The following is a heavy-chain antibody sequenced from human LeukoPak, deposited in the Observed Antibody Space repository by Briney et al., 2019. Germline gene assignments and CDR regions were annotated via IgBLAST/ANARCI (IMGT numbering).Heavy chain of an antibody. CDR1: GGSFSGYY. J-gene: IGHJ4*02. CDR3: ASAVTAPNYFDY. D-gene: IGHD2-21*02. V-gene: IGHV4-34*01. CDR2: INHSGST. Sequence: SGTLSLTCAVYGGSFSGYYWSWIRQPPGKGLEWIGEINHSGSTNYNPSLKSRVTISVDTSKNQFSLKLSSVTAADTAVYYCASAVTAPNYFDYWGQGTLVTVSS.